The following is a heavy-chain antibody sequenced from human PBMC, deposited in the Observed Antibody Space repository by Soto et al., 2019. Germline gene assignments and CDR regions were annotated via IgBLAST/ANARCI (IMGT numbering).Heavy chain of an antibody. Sequence: GGSLRLSCAASGFTFSNAWMNWVRQAPGKGLEWVGRIKSKTDGGTTDYAAPVKGRFTISRDDSKNTLYLQMNSLKTEDTAVYYCTTSGYAAAAGTGTRKRGNAYYYYGMDVWGQGTTVTVSS. CDR1: GFTFSNAW. V-gene: IGHV3-15*07. CDR2: IKSKTDGGTT. CDR3: TTSGYAAAAGTGTRKRGNAYYYYGMDV. J-gene: IGHJ6*02. D-gene: IGHD6-13*01.